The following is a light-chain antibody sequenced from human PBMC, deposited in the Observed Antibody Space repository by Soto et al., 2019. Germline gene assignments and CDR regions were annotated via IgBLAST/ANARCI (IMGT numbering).Light chain of an antibody. CDR1: SSNIGAGYD. CDR2: GNS. J-gene: IGLJ2*01. Sequence: QSVRTQPPSVSVAPGQRVTISCTGSSSNIGAGYDVHWYQQLPGTAPKLLIYGNSNRPSGVPDRFSGSKSGTSASLAITGLQAEDEADYYCQSYDSSLSGSVFGRGTKLNVL. V-gene: IGLV1-40*01. CDR3: QSYDSSLSGSV.